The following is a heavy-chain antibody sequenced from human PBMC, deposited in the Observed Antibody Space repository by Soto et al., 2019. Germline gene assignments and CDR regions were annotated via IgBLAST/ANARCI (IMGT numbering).Heavy chain of an antibody. D-gene: IGHD2-2*01. J-gene: IGHJ4*02. CDR2: IKSKTDGGTT. V-gene: IGHV3-15*01. CDR1: GFTFSNAW. CDR3: TTDDRLLYCRSTSCYTNHFDY. Sequence: EVQLVESGGGLVKPGGSLRLSCAASGFTFSNAWMSWVRQAPGKGLEWVGRIKSKTDGGTTDYAAPVKGRFTISRDDSKNTLYLQMNSLKTEATAVYYCTTDDRLLYCRSTSCYTNHFDYWGQGTLVTVSS.